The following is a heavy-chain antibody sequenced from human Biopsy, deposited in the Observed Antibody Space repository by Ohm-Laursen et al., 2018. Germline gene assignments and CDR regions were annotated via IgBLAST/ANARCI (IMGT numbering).Heavy chain of an antibody. V-gene: IGHV4-59*01. J-gene: IGHJ4*02. Sequence: TLSLTCSVSGDSISTYYWSWIRQPPGKGLEWIGYIDYSERTYFNPSLWSRLTLSLDMSRNQFSLRLTSVTAADTAVYYCAAGATWLVHYWGQGTLVTVSS. CDR1: GDSISTYY. D-gene: IGHD6-19*01. CDR2: IDYSERT. CDR3: AAGATWLVHY.